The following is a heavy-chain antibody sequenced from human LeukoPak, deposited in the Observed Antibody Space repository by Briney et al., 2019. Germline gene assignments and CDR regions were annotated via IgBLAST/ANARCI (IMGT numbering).Heavy chain of an antibody. V-gene: IGHV4-59*05. J-gene: IGHJ4*02. CDR3: ASEDSSGWYTGGDY. CDR2: IYYSGST. CDR1: GGSISSYY. D-gene: IGHD6-19*01. Sequence: SETLSLTCTVSGGSISSYYWSRIRQPAGKGLEWIGSIYYSGSTYYNPSLKSRVTISVDTSKNQFSLKLSSVTAADTAVYYCASEDSSGWYTGGDYWGQGTLVTVSS.